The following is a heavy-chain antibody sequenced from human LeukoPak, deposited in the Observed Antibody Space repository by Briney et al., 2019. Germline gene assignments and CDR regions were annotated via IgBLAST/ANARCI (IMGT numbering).Heavy chain of an antibody. CDR1: GGSISSGDYY. V-gene: IGHV4-30-4*01. J-gene: IGHJ3*02. D-gene: IGHD4-17*01. CDR2: IYYSGST. CDR3: ARNYGDRPVKAFDI. Sequence: PSQTLSLTCTVSGGSISSGDYYWSWIRQLPGKGLEWIGYIYYSGSTYYNPSLKSRVTISVDTSKNQFSLKLSSVTAADTAVYYCARNYGDRPVKAFDIWGQGTMVTVSS.